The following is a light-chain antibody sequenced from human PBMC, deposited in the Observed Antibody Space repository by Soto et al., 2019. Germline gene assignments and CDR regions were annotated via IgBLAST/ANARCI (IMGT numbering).Light chain of an antibody. CDR3: QQRDNWPIT. V-gene: IGKV3-11*01. Sequence: NQSPATLSLSEVDRATXSCRASQSVSTCLAWYQQKPGHAPRLLIYDAFNRASGVPARFRDSGSGTDFTLTISGLEPEDFSIYYCQQRDNWPITFGQRT. CDR2: DAF. J-gene: IGKJ5*01. CDR1: QSVSTC.